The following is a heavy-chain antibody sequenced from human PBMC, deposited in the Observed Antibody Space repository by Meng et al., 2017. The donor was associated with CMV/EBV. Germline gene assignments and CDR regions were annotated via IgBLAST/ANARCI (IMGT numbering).Heavy chain of an antibody. V-gene: IGHV3-23*01. Sequence: GGSLRLSCVVSGFTLKTQMMTWVRQAPGKGLEWVAGLGGADGITLYADSVKGRVTISRDKSKNTPYLEMNSLRADDTALYFCAKDPIAHAGSYFDSWGQGTLVTVSS. CDR3: AKDPIAHAGSYFDS. CDR1: GFTLKTQM. CDR2: LGGADGIT. J-gene: IGHJ4*02. D-gene: IGHD2-15*01.